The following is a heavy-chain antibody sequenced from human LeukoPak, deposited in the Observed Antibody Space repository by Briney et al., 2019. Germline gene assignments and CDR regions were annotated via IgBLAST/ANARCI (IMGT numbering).Heavy chain of an antibody. CDR3: AKGEDYGDYEDY. D-gene: IGHD4-17*01. CDR1: GYTFTSYD. V-gene: IGHV1-8*01. J-gene: IGHJ4*02. CDR2: MNPNSGNT. Sequence: ASVKVSCKASGYTFTSYDINWVRQATGQGLEWMGWMNPNSGNTGYAQKFQGRVTMTRNTFISTAYMELSSLRSEDTAVYYCAKGEDYGDYEDYWGQGTLVTVSS.